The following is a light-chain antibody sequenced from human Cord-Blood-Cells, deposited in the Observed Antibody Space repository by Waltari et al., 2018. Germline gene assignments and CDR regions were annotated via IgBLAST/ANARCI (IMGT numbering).Light chain of an antibody. CDR1: QSVSSN. CDR2: GAS. J-gene: IGKJ1*01. V-gene: IGKV3-15*01. Sequence: EIVMTQSPATLSVSPGERATPSCSASQSVSSNLAWYQQKPGQAPRLLIYGASTRATGIPARFSGSGSGTEFTLTISSLQSEDFAVYYCQQYNNWTFGQGTKVEIK. CDR3: QQYNNWT.